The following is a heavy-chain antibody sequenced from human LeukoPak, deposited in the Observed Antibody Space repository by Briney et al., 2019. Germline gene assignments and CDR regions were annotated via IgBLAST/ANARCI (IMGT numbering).Heavy chain of an antibody. CDR3: ARARRHIVVVTAILGDYYYMDV. J-gene: IGHJ6*03. CDR1: GYTFTSYY. D-gene: IGHD2-21*02. Sequence: GASVKVSCKASGYTFTSYYMHWVRQAPGQGLEWMGIINPRGGSTTYAQKFKGRVTMTRATSTSTVYMELSSLRSEDTAVYYCARARRHIVVVTAILGDYYYMDVWGKGTTVTISS. CDR2: INPRGGST. V-gene: IGHV1-46*01.